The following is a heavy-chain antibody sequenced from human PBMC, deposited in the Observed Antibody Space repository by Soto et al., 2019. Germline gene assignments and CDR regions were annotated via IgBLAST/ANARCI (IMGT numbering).Heavy chain of an antibody. CDR3: AKDIGVATRGYFDY. CDR2: ISWDGGST. Sequence: VQLVESGGVVVQPGGSLRLSCAASGFTFDDYTMHWVRQAPGKGLEWVSLISWDGGSTYYADSVKGRFTISRDNSKNSLYLQMNSLRTEDTALYYCAKDIGVATRGYFDYWGQGTLVTVSS. J-gene: IGHJ4*02. V-gene: IGHV3-43*01. D-gene: IGHD5-12*01. CDR1: GFTFDDYT.